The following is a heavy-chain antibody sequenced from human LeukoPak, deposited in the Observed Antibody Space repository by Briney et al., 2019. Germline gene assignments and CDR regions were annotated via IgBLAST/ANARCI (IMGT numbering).Heavy chain of an antibody. V-gene: IGHV3-23*01. CDR3: ATYRQVLLPFES. CDR1: GFTLSSYG. D-gene: IGHD2-8*02. CDR2: IFPSGGEI. Sequence: GGSLRLSCAASGFTLSSYGMSWVRQAPGKGLEWVSSIFPSGGEIHYADSVRGRFTISRDNSKSTLSLQMNSLRAEDTAIYYCATYRQVLLPFESWGQGTLVTVSS. J-gene: IGHJ4*02.